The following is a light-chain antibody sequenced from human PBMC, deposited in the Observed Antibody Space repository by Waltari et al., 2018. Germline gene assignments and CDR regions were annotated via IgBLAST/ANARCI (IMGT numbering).Light chain of an antibody. Sequence: SYVLTQPPSVSVAPGQTARITCGGNNIGRKSVHWYQQKPGQAPVLVVYDDSDRPSGIPERFSGSNSGNTATLTISRVEAGDEADYYCQAWDSSSDHVVFGGGTKLTVL. CDR2: DDS. CDR3: QAWDSSSDHVV. J-gene: IGLJ2*01. CDR1: NIGRKS. V-gene: IGLV3-21*02.